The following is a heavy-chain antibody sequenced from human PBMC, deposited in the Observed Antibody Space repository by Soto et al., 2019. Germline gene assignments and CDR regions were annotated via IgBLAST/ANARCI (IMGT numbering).Heavy chain of an antibody. J-gene: IGHJ5*02. CDR1: GFTFSSYS. CDR2: ISSSSSYI. V-gene: IGHV3-21*01. CDR3: AKSVARVLDWFDP. Sequence: EVQLVESGGGLVKPGGSLRLSCAASGFTFSSYSMNWVRQAPGKGLEWVSSISSSSSYIYYPDSVRGRFTVSRDNAKNSLYLQMNSLRAEDTAVYYCAKSVARVLDWFDPWGQGTLVTVSS.